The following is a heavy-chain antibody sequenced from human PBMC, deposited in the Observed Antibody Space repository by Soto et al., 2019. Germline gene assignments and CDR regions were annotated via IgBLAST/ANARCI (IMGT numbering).Heavy chain of an antibody. CDR1: GYIFVNYG. CDR3: AMVDNYVTPTPQDV. V-gene: IGHV1-18*01. Sequence: QVQLVQSGDEVRKPGSSVKVSCKASGYIFVNYGIAWVRQAPGQGLEWMGWSSPYSGNTHYASKVPGRLTMXTXTPXSTAYMELGSLTSDDTAVYYCAMVDNYVTPTPQDVWGQGTTVTVSS. CDR2: SSPYSGNT. J-gene: IGHJ6*02. D-gene: IGHD3-16*01.